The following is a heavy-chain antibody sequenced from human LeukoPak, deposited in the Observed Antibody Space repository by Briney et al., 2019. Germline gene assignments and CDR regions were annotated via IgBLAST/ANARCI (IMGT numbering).Heavy chain of an antibody. J-gene: IGHJ4*02. Sequence: GESLKISCKGSGYSFTSYWIGWVRQMPGKGLEWMGIIYPGDSDTRYSPSFQGQVTISADKSISTAYLQWSSLKASDTAMYYCARLHKDDYGDYGPFDYWGQGTLVTVSS. CDR1: GYSFTSYW. CDR3: ARLHKDDYGDYGPFDY. D-gene: IGHD4-17*01. CDR2: IYPGDSDT. V-gene: IGHV5-51*01.